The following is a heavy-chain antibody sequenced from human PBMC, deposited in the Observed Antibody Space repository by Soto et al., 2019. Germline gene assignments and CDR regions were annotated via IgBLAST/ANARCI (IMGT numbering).Heavy chain of an antibody. J-gene: IGHJ4*02. D-gene: IGHD6-6*01. CDR3: AKRSSSSTFDY. CDR1: GFTFSSYA. Sequence: EVQLLESGGGLVQPGESLRLSCAASGFTFSSYAMSWVRQAPGKGLEWVSVISGSDDSTYYADSVKGRFTISRDNSKNTLYLQMNSLRAEDTAVYYGAKRSSSSTFDYWGQGTLVTVSS. CDR2: ISGSDDST. V-gene: IGHV3-23*01.